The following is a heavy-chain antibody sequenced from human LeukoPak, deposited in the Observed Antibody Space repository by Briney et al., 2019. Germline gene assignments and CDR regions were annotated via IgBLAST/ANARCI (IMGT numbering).Heavy chain of an antibody. D-gene: IGHD1-26*01. CDR2: INSDGSST. Sequence: GGSLRLSCAASGFTFSSYWMHWVRQAPGKGLVWVSRINSDGSSTSYADSVKGRFTISRDNAKNTLYLQMNSLRAEDTAVYYCARVYSESYYHAFDIWGQGTMVTVSS. CDR3: ARVYSESYYHAFDI. J-gene: IGHJ3*02. CDR1: GFTFSSYW. V-gene: IGHV3-74*01.